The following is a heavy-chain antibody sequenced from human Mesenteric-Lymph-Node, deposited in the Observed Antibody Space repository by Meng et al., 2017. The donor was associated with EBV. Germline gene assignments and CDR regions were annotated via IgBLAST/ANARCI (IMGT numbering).Heavy chain of an antibody. D-gene: IGHD2-8*02. CDR2: IIHGGSP. V-gene: IGHV4-34*12. J-gene: IGHJ4*02. Sequence: VQLPQGGEGLLKPSETLSLTCAVNGGPLSGAYWNWIRQPPGKGLEWIGEIIHGGSPSYNPSLKSRVTISIDTSKNQLSLMLSSVTAADTAVYYCARRPTGIDYWGQGTLVTVSS. CDR1: GGPLSGAY. CDR3: ARRPTGIDY.